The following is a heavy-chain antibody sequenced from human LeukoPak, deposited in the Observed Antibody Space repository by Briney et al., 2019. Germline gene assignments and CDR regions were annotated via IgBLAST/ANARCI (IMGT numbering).Heavy chain of an antibody. V-gene: IGHV3-23*01. CDR2: ISGSGGST. Sequence: GGSLRLSCAASGFTFSSYAMSWVRQAPGKGLEWVSAISGSGGSTYYADSVKGRFTISRDNSKNTLYLQMNSLRAEDMALYYCAKGSYYYDSSGSYYFDYWGQGTLVTVSS. CDR3: AKGSYYYDSSGSYYFDY. CDR1: GFTFSSYA. J-gene: IGHJ4*02. D-gene: IGHD3-22*01.